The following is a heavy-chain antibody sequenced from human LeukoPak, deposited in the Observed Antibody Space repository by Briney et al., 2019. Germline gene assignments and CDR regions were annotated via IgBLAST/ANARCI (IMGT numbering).Heavy chain of an antibody. CDR1: GFTFSLYA. CDR3: ARDLGSFYNVKAFDI. J-gene: IGHJ3*02. D-gene: IGHD3-10*01. V-gene: IGHV3-23*01. CDR2: ISDSGGST. Sequence: GGSLRLSCAASGFTFSLYAMGWVRQAPGKGLEWVSSISDSGGSTHYADAVKGRFTISRDNSKKTLYLQMNSLRAEETAGYYCARDLGSFYNVKAFDIWGQGTLVTVSS.